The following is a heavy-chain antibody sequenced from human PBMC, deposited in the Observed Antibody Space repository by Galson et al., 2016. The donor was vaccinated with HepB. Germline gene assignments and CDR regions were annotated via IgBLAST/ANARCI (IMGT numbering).Heavy chain of an antibody. J-gene: IGHJ6*02. V-gene: IGHV2-70*11. Sequence: PALVKPTQTLTLTCTFSGFSLETTAMCVSWIRQSPGKAPEWLARIDWDDGKYYNPSLKTRLTISKDTSINQVVLTMSNMDFLDTATYFCVRMGFIVTPARHYFYGMDVWGQGTTVSVSS. D-gene: IGHD1-26*01. CDR1: GFSLETTAMC. CDR2: IDWDDGK. CDR3: VRMGFIVTPARHYFYGMDV.